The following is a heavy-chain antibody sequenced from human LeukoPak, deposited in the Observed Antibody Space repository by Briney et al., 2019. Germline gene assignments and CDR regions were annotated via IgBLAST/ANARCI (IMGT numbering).Heavy chain of an antibody. CDR3: ARPVIYQLLWGADI. V-gene: IGHV3-30-3*01. J-gene: IGHJ3*02. D-gene: IGHD2-2*01. CDR2: ISYDGSNK. CDR1: GFTFSSYA. Sequence: PGGSLRLSCAASGFTFSSYAMHWVRQAPGKGLEWVAVISYDGSNKYYADSVKGRFTISRDNSKNTLYLQMNSLRAEDTAVYYCARPVIYQLLWGADIWGQGTMVTVSS.